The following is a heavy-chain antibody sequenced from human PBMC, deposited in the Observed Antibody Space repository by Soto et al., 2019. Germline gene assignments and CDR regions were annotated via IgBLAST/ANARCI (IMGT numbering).Heavy chain of an antibody. CDR1: GGSFSGYY. Sequence: PSETLSLTCAVYGGSFSGYYWSWIRQPPGKGLEWIGEINHSGSTNYNPSLKSRVTISVDTSKNQFSLKLSSVTAADTAVYYCARGRRFTMVRGVMSYFDYWAQGTLVPVAS. D-gene: IGHD3-10*01. CDR3: ARGRRFTMVRGVMSYFDY. CDR2: INHSGST. V-gene: IGHV4-34*01. J-gene: IGHJ4*02.